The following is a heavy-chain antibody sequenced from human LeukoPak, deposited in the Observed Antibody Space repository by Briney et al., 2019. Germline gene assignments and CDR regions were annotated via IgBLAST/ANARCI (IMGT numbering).Heavy chain of an antibody. CDR1: GDSISSGDYY. D-gene: IGHD3-10*01. CDR2: ISSSGST. CDR3: ARESRRSYCNEY. V-gene: IGHV4-61*02. Sequence: SETLSLTCTVSGDSISSGDYYWSWLRQPAGKGLEWIGRISSSGSTNYNPSLKSRVTISVDTSKNQFSLKLNSVTAADTAVYYCARESRRSYCNEYWGQGALVTVSS. J-gene: IGHJ4*02.